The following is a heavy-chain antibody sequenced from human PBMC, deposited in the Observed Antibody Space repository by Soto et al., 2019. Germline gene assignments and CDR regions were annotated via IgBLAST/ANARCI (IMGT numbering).Heavy chain of an antibody. J-gene: IGHJ4*02. D-gene: IGHD3-22*01. CDR1: GFTFSSYG. CDR2: ISYDGSNK. Sequence: QVQLVESGGGVVQPGRSLRLSCAASGFTFSSYGMHWVRQAPGKGLEWVAVISYDGSNKYYADSVKGRFTISRDNSKNTLYLQMNSLRAEDTAVYYCAKGDSSGYSKRYGLLDYWGQGTLVTVSS. V-gene: IGHV3-30*18. CDR3: AKGDSSGYSKRYGLLDY.